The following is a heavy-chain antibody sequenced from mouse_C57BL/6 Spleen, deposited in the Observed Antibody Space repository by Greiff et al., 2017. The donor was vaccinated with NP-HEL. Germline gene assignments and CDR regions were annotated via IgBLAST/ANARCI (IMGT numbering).Heavy chain of an antibody. CDR1: GYTFTSYW. J-gene: IGHJ4*01. Sequence: QVQLQQPGAELVKPGASVKMSCKASGYTFTSYWITWVKQRPGQGLEWIGDIYPGSGSTNYNEKFKSKATLTVDTSSSTAYMQLSSLTSEDSAVYYCARGAYYYDRTYYAMDYWGQGTSVTVSS. CDR2: IYPGSGST. CDR3: ARGAYYYDRTYYAMDY. V-gene: IGHV1-55*01. D-gene: IGHD2-4*01.